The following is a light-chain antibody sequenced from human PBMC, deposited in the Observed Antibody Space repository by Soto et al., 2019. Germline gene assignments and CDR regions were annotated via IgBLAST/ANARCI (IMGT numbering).Light chain of an antibody. V-gene: IGLV2-14*01. CDR1: SSDVGGFNY. CDR2: EVS. J-gene: IGLJ1*01. CDR3: GSYTSSSTPFV. Sequence: QPVLTQPASVSGSPGQSITISCTGTSSDVGGFNYVSWYQQHPGKAPKLMISEVSNRPSGVSNRFSGSKSGNTASLTISGLQPEDEADYYCGSYTSSSTPFVFGTGTKLTVL.